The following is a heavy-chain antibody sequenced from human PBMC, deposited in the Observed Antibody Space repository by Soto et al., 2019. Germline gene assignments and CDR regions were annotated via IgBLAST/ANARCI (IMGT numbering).Heavy chain of an antibody. CDR1: GGSLKSDNYY. Sequence: LSLTCTVSGGSLKSDNYYWSLIRQPPGRGLECMGYIYYTGSTNYNPSLKSRVTISVDTSRNQFSLKLNSVTAADTAVYYCAREFSNSPEAFDSWGQGSLVTVSS. CDR3: AREFSNSPEAFDS. D-gene: IGHD1-1*01. CDR2: IYYTGST. V-gene: IGHV4-61*01. J-gene: IGHJ4*02.